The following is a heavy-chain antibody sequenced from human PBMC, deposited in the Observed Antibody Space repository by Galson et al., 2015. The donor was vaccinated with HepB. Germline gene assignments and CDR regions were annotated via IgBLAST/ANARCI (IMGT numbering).Heavy chain of an antibody. CDR1: GFTFSDFA. CDR3: ARSDKRDV. Sequence: SLRLSCAASGFTFSDFAMSWARQAPEKGLVWISRINSDGTITAYADSVKGRFTISRDNAKNTLYLQMNSLRVEDTALYYCARSDKRDVWGKGTTVTVSS. D-gene: IGHD2-21*02. V-gene: IGHV3-74*03. J-gene: IGHJ6*04. CDR2: INSDGTIT.